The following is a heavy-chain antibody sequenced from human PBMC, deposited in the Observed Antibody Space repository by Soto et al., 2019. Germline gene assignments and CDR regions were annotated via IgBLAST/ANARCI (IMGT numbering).Heavy chain of an antibody. CDR2: IIPIFGTA. CDR3: ASAGYSYRHANYYYYGLDV. CDR1: GGTFSSYA. Sequence: SVKVSFKASGGTFSSYAIGWVRQAPGQGLEWMGGIIPIFGTANYAQKFQGRVTITADESTSTAYMELSSLRSEDTAVYYCASAGYSYRHANYYYYGLDVWGQATTVSVAS. D-gene: IGHD5-18*01. V-gene: IGHV1-69*13. J-gene: IGHJ6*02.